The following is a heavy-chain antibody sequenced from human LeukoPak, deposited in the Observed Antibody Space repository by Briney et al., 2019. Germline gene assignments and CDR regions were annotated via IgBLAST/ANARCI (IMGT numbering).Heavy chain of an antibody. Sequence: GRSLRLSCAASGFTFDDYAVHWVRQAPGKGLEWVSGISWNSGSIGYADSVKGRFTISRDNAKNSLYLQMNSLRAGDTALYYCAKLGSGYDASDYWGLGTLVTVSS. J-gene: IGHJ4*02. CDR2: ISWNSGSI. CDR3: AKLGSGYDASDY. D-gene: IGHD5-12*01. CDR1: GFTFDDYA. V-gene: IGHV3-9*01.